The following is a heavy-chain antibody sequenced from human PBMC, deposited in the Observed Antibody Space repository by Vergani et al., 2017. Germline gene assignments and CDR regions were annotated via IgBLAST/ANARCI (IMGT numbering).Heavy chain of an antibody. CDR1: GFTFSDYY. J-gene: IGHJ4*02. CDR2: ISSSGSTI. D-gene: IGHD3-22*01. Sequence: VQLVESGGGLVKPGGSLRLSCAASGFTFSDYYMSWIRQAPGKGLEWVSYISSSGSTIYYADSVQARFTISRDNAKNALYLQMNSLRAEDTAGYYCARRGQNYYDSSGYYYDWWGQGRLVTVSA. V-gene: IGHV3-11*01. CDR3: ARRGQNYYDSSGYYYDW.